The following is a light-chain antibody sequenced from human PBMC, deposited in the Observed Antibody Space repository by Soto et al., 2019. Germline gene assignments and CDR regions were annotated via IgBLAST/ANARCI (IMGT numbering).Light chain of an antibody. Sequence: ETVLTQSPGTLSLSPGERATLSCRASENIYNELAWYQQNPGQAPRLLIYDAFNRATGIPTRFSGGGSETDFTLTISSLQPEDFAVYYCQQRRSWPLTFGGGTKVEI. CDR3: QQRRSWPLT. CDR2: DAF. V-gene: IGKV3-11*01. CDR1: ENIYNE. J-gene: IGKJ4*01.